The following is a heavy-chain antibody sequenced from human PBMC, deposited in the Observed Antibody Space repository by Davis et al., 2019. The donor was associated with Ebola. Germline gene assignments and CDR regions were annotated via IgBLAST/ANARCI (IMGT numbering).Heavy chain of an antibody. J-gene: IGHJ4*02. CDR3: ARGDSYYDPSGYYAGPEAPDH. Sequence: SETLSLTCAVSGASVSSGGYSWIWIWQPPGKGLEWIGYYYYTGSTYYSPSLRSRVTISVDTSKNLFSLKLTSVTAADTAVYYCARGDSYYDPSGYYAGPEAPDHWGQGILVSVSS. CDR2: YYYTGST. D-gene: IGHD3-22*01. V-gene: IGHV4-30-4*07. CDR1: GASVSSGGYS.